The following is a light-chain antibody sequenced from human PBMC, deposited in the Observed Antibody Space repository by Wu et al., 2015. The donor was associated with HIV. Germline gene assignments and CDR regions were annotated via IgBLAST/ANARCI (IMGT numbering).Light chain of an antibody. CDR3: QQYGSSPPYS. J-gene: IGKJ2*03. Sequence: EIVLTQSPETLSLSPGERATLSCRAGQSVSTYLAWYQQKPGQALRLLIYDATNRATGIPARFSGSGSGTDFTLTISRLQPEDFAVYYCQQYGSSPPYSFGQGTKLGIK. V-gene: IGKV3-20*01. CDR1: QSVSTY. CDR2: DAT.